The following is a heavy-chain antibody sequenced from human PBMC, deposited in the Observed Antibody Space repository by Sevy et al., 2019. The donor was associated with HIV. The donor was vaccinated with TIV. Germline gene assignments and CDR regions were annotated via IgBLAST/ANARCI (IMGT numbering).Heavy chain of an antibody. D-gene: IGHD6-13*01. CDR3: AKPYRIAVAGDYYYSGMDV. Sequence: GGSLRLSCAVSGFTFDDYAMHWVRQAPGKGLEWVSLISWDGGSTYYADSVKGRFTSSRDNSKNSLYLQMNSLRAEDTALYYCAKPYRIAVAGDYYYSGMDVWGQGTTVTVSS. CDR1: GFTFDDYA. CDR2: ISWDGGST. V-gene: IGHV3-43D*03. J-gene: IGHJ6*02.